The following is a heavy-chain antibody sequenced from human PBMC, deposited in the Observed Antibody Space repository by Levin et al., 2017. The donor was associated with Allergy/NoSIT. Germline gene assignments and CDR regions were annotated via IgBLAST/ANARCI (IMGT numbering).Heavy chain of an antibody. D-gene: IGHD5-18*01. Sequence: RRSGPTLVKPTQTLTLTCTFSGFSLTTSAMCVSWIRQPPGKALEWLARIDWDDDKYYSTSLKTRLSISKDTSKNQVVLTMTNMDPVDTATYYCARSSPGGFSYGHHLDYWGQGTLVAVSS. J-gene: IGHJ4*02. V-gene: IGHV2-70*11. CDR1: GFSLTTSAMC. CDR3: ARSSPGGFSYGHHLDY. CDR2: IDWDDDK.